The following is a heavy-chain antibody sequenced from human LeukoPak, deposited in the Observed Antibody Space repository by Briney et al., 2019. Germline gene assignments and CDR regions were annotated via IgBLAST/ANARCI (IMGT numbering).Heavy chain of an antibody. CDR1: GFTFSSYA. D-gene: IGHD3-22*01. Sequence: GGSLRLSCAASGFTFSSYAMSRVRQAPGKGLEWVSAISGSGGSTYYADSVKGRFTISRDNSKNTLYLQMNSLRAEDTAVYYCKTYDSSGYYYPFDYWGQGTLVTVSS. CDR3: KTYDSSGYYYPFDY. J-gene: IGHJ4*02. CDR2: ISGSGGST. V-gene: IGHV3-23*01.